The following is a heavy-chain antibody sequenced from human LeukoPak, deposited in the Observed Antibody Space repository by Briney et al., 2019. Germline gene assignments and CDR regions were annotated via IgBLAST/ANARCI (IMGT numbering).Heavy chain of an antibody. V-gene: IGHV1-2*02. Sequence: ASVKVSCKASGYTFTGYYMHWVRQAPGQGLEWMGWINPNSGGTNYAQKFQGRVTMTRDTPISTAYMELSRLRSDDTAVYYCARPSLYSGSYYFYYWGQGTLVTVSS. CDR2: INPNSGGT. D-gene: IGHD1-26*01. CDR3: ARPSLYSGSYYFYY. J-gene: IGHJ4*02. CDR1: GYTFTGYY.